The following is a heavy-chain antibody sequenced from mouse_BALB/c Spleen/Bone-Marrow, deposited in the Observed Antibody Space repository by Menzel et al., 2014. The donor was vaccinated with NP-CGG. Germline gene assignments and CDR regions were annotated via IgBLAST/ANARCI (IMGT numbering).Heavy chain of an antibody. CDR1: GYTFTSYD. J-gene: IGHJ4*01. D-gene: IGHD2-3*01. CDR2: IXPGNGST. V-gene: IGHV1-85*01. CDR3: ASYYDGVMDY. Sequence: QVQLKHSGAELVKPGASVKLSCKASGYTFTSYDINWVRQRPEQGLEWIGWIXPGNGSTKYNEKFKGKATLTTDKSSSTAYMQLSRLTSEDSAVYFCASYYDGVMDYWGQGTSVTVSS.